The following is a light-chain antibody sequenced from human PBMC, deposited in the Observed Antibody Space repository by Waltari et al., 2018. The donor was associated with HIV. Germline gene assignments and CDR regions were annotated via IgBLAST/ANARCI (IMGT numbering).Light chain of an antibody. CDR3: AAWDDSLRGWV. J-gene: IGLJ3*02. Sequence: QSVLTQPPSASGTPGQRVTISCSGSSSNIGTNSVYWCQQLPGTTPTLLIYRSNQWPSGVPDRFSGSKSGTSGSLAISGLRSEDEADYYCAAWDDSLRGWVFGGGTKLTVL. V-gene: IGLV1-47*01. CDR1: SSNIGTNS. CDR2: RSN.